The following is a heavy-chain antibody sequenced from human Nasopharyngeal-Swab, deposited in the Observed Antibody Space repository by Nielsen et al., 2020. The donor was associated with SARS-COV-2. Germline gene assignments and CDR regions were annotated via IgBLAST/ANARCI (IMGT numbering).Heavy chain of an antibody. V-gene: IGHV3-73*01. Sequence: GESLKISCAASGFTFSDSASHWVGRAYGEGMEWVGRVRSKGNNYATAYSASVKGRFIIFRDNPTNTAYLQMNSLKTEDTAMYYCTRCGGGCYSGRDYWGQGTLVTVSS. CDR1: GFTFSDSA. J-gene: IGHJ4*02. D-gene: IGHD2-15*01. CDR3: TRCGGGCYSGRDY. CDR2: VRSKGNNYAT.